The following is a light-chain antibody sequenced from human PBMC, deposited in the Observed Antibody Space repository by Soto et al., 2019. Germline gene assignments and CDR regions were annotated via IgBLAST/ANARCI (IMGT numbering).Light chain of an antibody. CDR1: QSVSSSY. J-gene: IGKJ1*01. CDR2: GAS. Sequence: IVLAQSPGPLSLSPGERATLSCMASQSVSSSYLAWYQQKPGQAPRLLIYGASNRATGIPDRFSGSGSGTDFTLTISRLEPEDFAVYYCQQYGSSGTFGQGTRWIS. CDR3: QQYGSSGT. V-gene: IGKV3-20*01.